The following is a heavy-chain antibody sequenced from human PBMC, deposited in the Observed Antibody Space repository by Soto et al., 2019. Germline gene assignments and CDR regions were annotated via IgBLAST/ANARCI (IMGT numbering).Heavy chain of an antibody. V-gene: IGHV1-3*01. CDR1: GYTFTSYA. D-gene: IGHD1-7*01. CDR3: ARVRTDNWNYFIDGAPYGMDV. CDR2: INAGNGNT. Sequence: GASVRVSCKASGYTFTSYAMHWVRQAPGQRLEWMGWINAGNGNTKYSQKFQGRVTITRDTSASTAYMELSSLRSEDTAVYYCARVRTDNWNYFIDGAPYGMDVWGQGTTVTVSS. J-gene: IGHJ6*02.